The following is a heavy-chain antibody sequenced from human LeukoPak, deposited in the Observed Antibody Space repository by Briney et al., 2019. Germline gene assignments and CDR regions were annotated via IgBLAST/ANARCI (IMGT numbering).Heavy chain of an antibody. Sequence: PSQTLSLTCTVSGVSISSGSHYWSWIRQPAGKGLEWIGRIYTSGSTNYNPSLKSRVTISVDASKNQFSLKLSSVTAADTAVYYCAAGRGWLLPFDYWGQGTLVTVSS. D-gene: IGHD1-26*01. J-gene: IGHJ4*02. CDR1: GVSISSGSHY. V-gene: IGHV4-61*02. CDR2: IYTSGST. CDR3: AAGRGWLLPFDY.